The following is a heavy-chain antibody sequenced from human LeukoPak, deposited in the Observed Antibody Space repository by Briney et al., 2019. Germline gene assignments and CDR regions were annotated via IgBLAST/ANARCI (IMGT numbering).Heavy chain of an antibody. J-gene: IGHJ4*02. Sequence: GGSLRLSCAASGFTFSSYAMHWVRQAPGKGLEWVAVISYDGSNKYYADSVKGRFTISRDNSKNTLYLQMNSLRAEDTAVYYCARSHPAAAGTVDYWGQGTLDTVSS. D-gene: IGHD6-13*01. CDR3: ARSHPAAAGTVDY. CDR2: ISYDGSNK. CDR1: GFTFSSYA. V-gene: IGHV3-30-3*01.